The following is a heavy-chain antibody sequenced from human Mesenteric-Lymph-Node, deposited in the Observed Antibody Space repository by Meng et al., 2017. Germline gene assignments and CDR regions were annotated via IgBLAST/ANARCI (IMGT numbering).Heavy chain of an antibody. Sequence: QVQLVESGGAVVHPGRSLRLSSSASGFTFSSYGMHWVRQAPGKGLEWVAVISYDGSNKYYADSVKGRFTISRDNSKNTLYLQMNSLRAEDKAVYYCAKGRGSKMKVGATYFDYWGQGTLVTVSS. D-gene: IGHD1-26*01. CDR2: ISYDGSNK. V-gene: IGHV3-30*18. CDR1: GFTFSSYG. CDR3: AKGRGSKMKVGATYFDY. J-gene: IGHJ4*02.